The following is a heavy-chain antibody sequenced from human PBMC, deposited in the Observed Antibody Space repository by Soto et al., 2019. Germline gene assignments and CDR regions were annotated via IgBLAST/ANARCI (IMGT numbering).Heavy chain of an antibody. J-gene: IGHJ6*02. V-gene: IGHV1-18*01. CDR1: GYTFTSYG. D-gene: IGHD6-13*01. CDR3: ARPVQDSSSWYPLVDYYYYYGMDV. CDR2: ISAYNGNT. Sequence: QVQLVQSGAEVKKPGASVKVSCKASGYTFTSYGISWVRQAPGQGLEWMGWISAYNGNTNYAQKLQGRVTMTTDTSTSTAYMELRSLRSDDTAVYYCARPVQDSSSWYPLVDYYYYYGMDVWGQGTTVNVSS.